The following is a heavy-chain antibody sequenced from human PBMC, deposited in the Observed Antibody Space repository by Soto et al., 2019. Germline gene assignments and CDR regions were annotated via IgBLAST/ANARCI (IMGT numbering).Heavy chain of an antibody. Sequence: SETLSLTCTVSGYSITDAFYHWGWIRQPPGKGPEWIGDIDRSGNTHYNPALGSRVAISTDTSKNQFSLKLTSVTAADTAVYYCARHAPSFDYWSQGTLVTVS. J-gene: IGHJ4*02. CDR2: IDRSGNT. V-gene: IGHV4-39*01. CDR3: ARHAPSFDY. CDR1: GYSITDAFYH.